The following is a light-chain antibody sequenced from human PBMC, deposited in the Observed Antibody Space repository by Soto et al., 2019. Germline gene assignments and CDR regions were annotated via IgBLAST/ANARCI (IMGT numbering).Light chain of an antibody. Sequence: IVLAQPPATLSLSPGERATLSCRASQSVSISLDRYQQKPGQAPRLLIYDASNRATGVPARFSGSGSGTDFTLTVSSLEPEDSAVYYCQQRSNWPPEITFGQGTRLEI. CDR2: DAS. J-gene: IGKJ5*01. V-gene: IGKV3-11*01. CDR1: QSVSIS. CDR3: QQRSNWPPEIT.